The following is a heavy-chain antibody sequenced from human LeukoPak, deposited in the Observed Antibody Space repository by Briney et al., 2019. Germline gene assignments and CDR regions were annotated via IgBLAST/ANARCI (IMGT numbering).Heavy chain of an antibody. CDR2: IWHDGSEK. D-gene: IGHD6-19*01. V-gene: IGHV3-33*01. J-gene: IGHJ5*02. CDR3: ARGWAVAGNPNWFDP. Sequence: PGGPLRLSCAASGFTFSSYGMHWVRRAPGKGLEWVAVIWHDGSEKYYEDSVKGRFTISRDNSKNTLYLQMNSLRAEDTAVYYCARGWAVAGNPNWFDPWGQGTLVTVSS. CDR1: GFTFSSYG.